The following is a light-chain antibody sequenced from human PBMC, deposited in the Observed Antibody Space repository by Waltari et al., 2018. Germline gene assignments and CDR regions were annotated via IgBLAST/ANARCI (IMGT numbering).Light chain of an antibody. CDR1: QSISKW. J-gene: IGKJ4*01. Sequence: DIQMTQSPSTLSASVGDRVIFSCRASQSISKWLDWYQQKPGKAPKLLIYKASTLESGVPSRFSGSGCGTECTLTISSLQPEDFATYYCQQYNSYSLLSFGGGTKVEIK. V-gene: IGKV1-5*03. CDR3: QQYNSYSLLS. CDR2: KAS.